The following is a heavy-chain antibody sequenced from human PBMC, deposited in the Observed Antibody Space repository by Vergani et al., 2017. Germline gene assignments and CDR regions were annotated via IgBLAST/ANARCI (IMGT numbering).Heavy chain of an antibody. CDR2: INHSGST. CDR3: ARKGLTYYYDSSGYYHHNHFDY. Sequence: QVQLQQWGAGLLKPSETLSLTCAVYGGSFSGYYWSWIRQPPGKGLEWIGEINHSGSTNYNPSLKSRVTISVDTSKNQFSLKLSSVTAADTAVYYCARKGLTYYYDSSGYYHHNHFDYWGQGTLVTVSS. V-gene: IGHV4-34*01. D-gene: IGHD3-22*01. CDR1: GGSFSGYY. J-gene: IGHJ4*02.